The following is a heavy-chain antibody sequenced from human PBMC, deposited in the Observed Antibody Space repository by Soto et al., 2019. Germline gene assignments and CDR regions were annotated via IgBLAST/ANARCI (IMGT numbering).Heavy chain of an antibody. CDR1: GGCCSGYY. D-gene: IGHD2-15*01. J-gene: IGHJ3*01. V-gene: IGHV4-34*01. Sequence: QVQLQQLGAGLLKPSETLSLPCAVYGGCCSGYYWSWIRQPPGKGLEWIGEINHSGSTNYNPSLKSRFTISVDTSNNYFSMKFSSVTAADTAVYYSARGVEMSTITVVDSFDFWGQGTMDTVSS. CDR2: INHSGST. CDR3: ARGVEMSTITVVDSFDF.